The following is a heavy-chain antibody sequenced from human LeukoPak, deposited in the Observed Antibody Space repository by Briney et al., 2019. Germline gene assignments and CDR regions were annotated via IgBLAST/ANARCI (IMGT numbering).Heavy chain of an antibody. CDR1: RGSISSSSYY. CDR3: ARRVAVAGDFDY. J-gene: IGHJ4*02. D-gene: IGHD6-19*01. Sequence: PSETLSLTCTVSRGSISSSSYYWGWIRQPPGKGLEWIGSIYYSGSTYYNPSLKSRVTISVDTSKNQLSLKLSSVTAADTAVYYCARRVAVAGDFDYWGQGTLVTVSS. CDR2: IYYSGST. V-gene: IGHV4-39*01.